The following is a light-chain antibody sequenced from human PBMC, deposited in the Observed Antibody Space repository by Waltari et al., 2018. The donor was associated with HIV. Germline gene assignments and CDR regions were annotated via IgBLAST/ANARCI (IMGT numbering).Light chain of an antibody. CDR1: SSNLGGNT. V-gene: IGLV1-44*01. J-gene: IGLJ3*02. Sequence: QSVLTQPPSASGTPGQRVTISCSGSSSNLGGNTINWYQKLPGTAPKLLIFDNNQRPSGVPDRFSGSKSGSSASLAIGGLQSEDEADYFCAAWDDSLNGWVFGGGTKLTVL. CDR3: AAWDDSLNGWV. CDR2: DNN.